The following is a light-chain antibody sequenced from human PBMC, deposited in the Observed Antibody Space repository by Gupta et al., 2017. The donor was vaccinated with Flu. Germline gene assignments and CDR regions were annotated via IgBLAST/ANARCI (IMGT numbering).Light chain of an antibody. CDR3: QAWDSGAWV. J-gene: IGLJ3*02. Sequence: YDLTQPPSVSVSPGQTATIACSGNKLGDKFTSWYQHIPGQSPVLVIYQDSKRASGIPDRFSGSNSGNTATLVISGTQTMDEDDYYCQAWDSGAWVFGGGTKLTVL. V-gene: IGLV3-1*01. CDR2: QDS. CDR1: KLGDKF.